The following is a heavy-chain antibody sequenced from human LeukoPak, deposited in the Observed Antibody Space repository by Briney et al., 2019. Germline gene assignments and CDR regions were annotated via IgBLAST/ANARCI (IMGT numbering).Heavy chain of an antibody. Sequence: ASVKVSCKASGYTFTSYGISWVRQAPGQGLEWMGWISAYNGNTNYAQKLQGRVTMTTDTSMSTAYMELRSLRSDDTAVYYCARDGVVPAAISVTAPTDNWFDPWGQGTLVTVSS. CDR1: GYTFTSYG. D-gene: IGHD2-2*02. J-gene: IGHJ5*02. CDR2: ISAYNGNT. CDR3: ARDGVVPAAISVTAPTDNWFDP. V-gene: IGHV1-18*01.